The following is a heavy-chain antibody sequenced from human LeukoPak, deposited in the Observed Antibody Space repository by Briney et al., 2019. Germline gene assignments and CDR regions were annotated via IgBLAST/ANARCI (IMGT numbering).Heavy chain of an antibody. CDR3: ARGRGYCSSTSCPRAFDI. J-gene: IGHJ3*02. CDR1: GNTFTSYG. Sequence: ASVKVSCKASGNTFTSYGISWVRQAPGQGLEWMGWIGAYNGNTNYAQKLQGRVTMTTDISTSTAYMELRSLRSDDTAVYYCARGRGYCSSTSCPRAFDIWGQGTMVTVSS. D-gene: IGHD2-2*01. CDR2: IGAYNGNT. V-gene: IGHV1-18*01.